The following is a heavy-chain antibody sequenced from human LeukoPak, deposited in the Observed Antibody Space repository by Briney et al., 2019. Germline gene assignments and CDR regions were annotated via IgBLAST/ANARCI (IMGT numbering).Heavy chain of an antibody. CDR3: ARDLYYYGSGSYYDVFDV. D-gene: IGHD3-10*01. J-gene: IGHJ3*01. CDR1: GYTFTDYY. Sequence: ASVKVSCKASGYTFTDYYLHWVRQAPGQGLEWMGWISAYKGNTYYAQKLQGRVTMTTDTSTSTAYMELRSLRSDDTAIYYCARDLYYYGSGSYYDVFDVWGQGTMVTVSS. V-gene: IGHV1-18*04. CDR2: ISAYKGNT.